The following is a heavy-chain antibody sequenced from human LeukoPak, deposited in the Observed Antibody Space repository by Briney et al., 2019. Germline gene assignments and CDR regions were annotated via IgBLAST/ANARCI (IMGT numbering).Heavy chain of an antibody. Sequence: GGSLRLSCAASGFTFGPYTMNWVRQAPGKGLEWVSYISSSSDTIYYADSVKGRFTISRDNAKNSLYLQMNSLRAEDTAVYYCATYSSLNRREFQYWGQGTLLTVSS. CDR2: ISSSSDTI. CDR3: ATYSSLNRREFQY. CDR1: GFTFGPYT. J-gene: IGHJ1*01. D-gene: IGHD3-22*01. V-gene: IGHV3-48*04.